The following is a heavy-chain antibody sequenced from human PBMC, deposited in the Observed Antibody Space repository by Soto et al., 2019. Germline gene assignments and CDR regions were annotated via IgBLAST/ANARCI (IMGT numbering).Heavy chain of an antibody. CDR1: GFTFSSFG. CDR2: ISYDGTKK. J-gene: IGHJ5*02. Sequence: LRLSCAASGFTFSSFGIHWVRQAPGKGLEWVAVISYDGTKKYYSDSVKGRFTISRDNSKNTLYLQMNSLRAEDTAVYYCAKGLRGYSSSSGLHWFDPWGQGTLVTVSS. D-gene: IGHD6-6*01. V-gene: IGHV3-30*18. CDR3: AKGLRGYSSSSGLHWFDP.